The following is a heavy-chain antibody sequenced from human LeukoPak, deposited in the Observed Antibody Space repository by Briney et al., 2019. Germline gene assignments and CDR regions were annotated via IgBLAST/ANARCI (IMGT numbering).Heavy chain of an antibody. Sequence: GGSLRLSCAASGFIVSSNYMSWVRQAPGKGLEWVSIIYSDGSTKYADSVKGRFTISRDNSKNTLYLQMNSLRAEDTAVYFCASGRFSDAFYMWGQGTMVTVSS. J-gene: IGHJ3*02. CDR1: GFIVSSNY. V-gene: IGHV3-66*01. CDR2: IYSDGST. CDR3: ASGRFSDAFYM.